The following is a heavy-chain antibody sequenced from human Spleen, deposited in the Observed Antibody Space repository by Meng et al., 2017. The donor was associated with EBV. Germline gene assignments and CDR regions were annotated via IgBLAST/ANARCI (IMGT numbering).Heavy chain of an antibody. V-gene: IGHV1-2*06. CDR2: LNPNSGGT. CDR3: ASAYIYVFDY. D-gene: IGHD5-18*01. Sequence: QVHLVQSGAGLKKPGASVKVSCNASGYSSTDFCISWVRQAPGQGLEWIGRLNPNSGGTNYAQNFQGRVTMTSDTSISTAYMALSGLTSDDTAVYYCASAYIYVFDYWGQGTLVTVSS. J-gene: IGHJ4*02. CDR1: GYSSTDFC.